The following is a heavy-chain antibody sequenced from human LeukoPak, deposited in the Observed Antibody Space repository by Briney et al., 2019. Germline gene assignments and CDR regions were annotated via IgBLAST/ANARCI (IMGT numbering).Heavy chain of an antibody. J-gene: IGHJ4*02. Sequence: GGSLRLSCAASGFTFSNAWMNWVRQAPGEGLGWVGRIKSKTDGGTTDYAAPVKGRFTISRDDSKNTLYLQMNSLKTEDTAVYYCTTDLYSSSWYGGYWGQGTLVTVSS. CDR2: IKSKTDGGTT. CDR3: TTDLYSSSWYGGY. V-gene: IGHV3-15*07. D-gene: IGHD6-13*01. CDR1: GFTFSNAW.